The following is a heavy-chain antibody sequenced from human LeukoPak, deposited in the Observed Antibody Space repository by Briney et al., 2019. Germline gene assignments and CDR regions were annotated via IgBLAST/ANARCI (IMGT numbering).Heavy chain of an antibody. CDR1: GFTVSSNY. J-gene: IGHJ5*02. Sequence: PGGSLRLSCAASGFTVSSNYMSWVRQAPGKGLEWVSVIYSGGSTYYADSVKGRFTISRDNSKNTLYLQMSSLRAEDTAVYYCAKDHPGYSGYEAWGQGTLVTVSS. CDR2: IYSGGST. D-gene: IGHD5-12*01. CDR3: AKDHPGYSGYEA. V-gene: IGHV3-53*05.